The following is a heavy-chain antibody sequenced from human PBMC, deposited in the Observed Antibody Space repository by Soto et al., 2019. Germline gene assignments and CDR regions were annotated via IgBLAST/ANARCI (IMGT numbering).Heavy chain of an antibody. V-gene: IGHV1-46*01. J-gene: IGHJ6*02. Sequence: GASVKVSCKASGYTFTSYYMHWVRQAPGQGLEWMGIINPSGGSTSYAQKFQGRVTITADESTSTAYMELSSLRSEDTAVYYCARDFPHPTYDILTGYYFYYYGMDVWGQGTTVTVSS. CDR3: ARDFPHPTYDILTGYYFYYYGMDV. D-gene: IGHD3-9*01. CDR2: INPSGGST. CDR1: GYTFTSYY.